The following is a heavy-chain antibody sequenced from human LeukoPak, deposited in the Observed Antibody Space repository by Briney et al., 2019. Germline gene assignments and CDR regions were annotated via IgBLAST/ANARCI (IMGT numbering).Heavy chain of an antibody. CDR1: GFTFSSYS. Sequence: GRSLRLSCAASGFTFSSYSMNWVRQAPGKGLEWVSSISSSSSYIYYADSVKGRFTISRDNAKNSLYLQMNSLRAEDTAVYYCARSSIAVAAVGDYWGQGTLVTVSS. D-gene: IGHD6-19*01. CDR2: ISSSSSYI. J-gene: IGHJ4*02. V-gene: IGHV3-21*01. CDR3: ARSSIAVAAVGDY.